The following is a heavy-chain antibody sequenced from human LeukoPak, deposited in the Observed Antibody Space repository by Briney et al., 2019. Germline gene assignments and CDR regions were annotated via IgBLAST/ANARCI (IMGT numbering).Heavy chain of an antibody. CDR2: ISGSGGNT. D-gene: IGHD6-19*01. V-gene: IGHV3-23*01. J-gene: IGHJ4*02. CDR3: AKGGLGVAGLDYFDY. Sequence: GGSLRLSCAASGFTFSNYAMTWVRQAPGKGLEWVSGISGSGGNTYYADSVKGRFTISRDNSKNTLHLQMNNLRAEDTAVYYCAKGGLGVAGLDYFDYWGQGTLVTVSS. CDR1: GFTFSNYA.